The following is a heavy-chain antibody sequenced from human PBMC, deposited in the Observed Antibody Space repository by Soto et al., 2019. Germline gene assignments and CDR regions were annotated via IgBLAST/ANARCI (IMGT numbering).Heavy chain of an antibody. J-gene: IGHJ6*02. Sequence: GASVKVSCKASGGTFSSYAISWVRQAPGQGLEWMGGIIPIFGTANYAQKFQGRVTITADKSTSTAYMELSSLRSEDTAVYYCARDSDIVVVPVTLGYYYYGMDVWGQGTTVTVSS. CDR2: IIPIFGTA. CDR1: GGTFSSYA. V-gene: IGHV1-69*06. CDR3: ARDSDIVVVPVTLGYYYYGMDV. D-gene: IGHD2-2*01.